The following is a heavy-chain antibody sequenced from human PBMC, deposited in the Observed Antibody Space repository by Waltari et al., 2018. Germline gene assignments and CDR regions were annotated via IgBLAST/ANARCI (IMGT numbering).Heavy chain of an antibody. J-gene: IGHJ4*02. CDR2: IKSKTDGGTT. D-gene: IGHD6-6*01. Sequence: EVQLVESGGGLVKPGGSLRLSCAASGFTFSNAWMNWVRQAPGKGLEWVGRIKSKTDGGTTDYAAPVKGRFTISRDDSKNTLYLQMNSLRAEDTAVYYCARSFVLAALSGIGFDYWGQGTLVTVSS. CDR1: GFTFSNAW. V-gene: IGHV3-15*07. CDR3: ARSFVLAALSGIGFDY.